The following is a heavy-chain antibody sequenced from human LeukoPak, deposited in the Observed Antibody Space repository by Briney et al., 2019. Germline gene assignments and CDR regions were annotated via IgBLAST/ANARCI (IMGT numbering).Heavy chain of an antibody. CDR2: ISTGGDDT. Sequence: GASLRLSCAASGFIFSDYTMSWVRQAPGKGLEWVSAISTGGDDTNYADSVKGRFTISRDSSKNTLSPHINSLRAEDTAIYYCARSSRSWGVFDIWGQGTMVTVSS. CDR3: ARSSRSWGVFDI. CDR1: GFIFSDYT. D-gene: IGHD7-27*01. J-gene: IGHJ3*02. V-gene: IGHV3-23*01.